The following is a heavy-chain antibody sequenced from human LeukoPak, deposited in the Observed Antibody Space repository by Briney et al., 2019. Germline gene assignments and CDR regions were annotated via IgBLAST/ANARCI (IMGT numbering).Heavy chain of an antibody. CDR1: GYTFTGYY. D-gene: IGHD3-10*01. V-gene: IGHV1-2*06. CDR2: INPNSGGT. CDR3: ARGQGEDYYYMDV. J-gene: IGHJ6*03. Sequence: ASVKVSCKASGYTFTGYYMHWVRQAPGQGLEWMGRINPNSGGTNYAQKFQGRVTMTRDTSISTAYMEPSRLRSDDTAVYYCARGQGEDYYYMDVWGKGTTVTVSS.